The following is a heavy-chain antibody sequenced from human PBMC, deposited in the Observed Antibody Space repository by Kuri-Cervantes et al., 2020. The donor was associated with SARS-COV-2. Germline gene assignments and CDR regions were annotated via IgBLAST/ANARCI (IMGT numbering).Heavy chain of an antibody. CDR3: ARACQGDYGDYVRGAYYYYYMDV. Sequence: SETLSLTCIVSGDSMSSYYWGWIRQPAGKGLEWIGRIYASRSTNYNPSLKSRVTISVDTSKNQFSLKLTSVTAADTAVYYCARACQGDYGDYVRGAYYYYYMDVWGKGTTVTVSS. J-gene: IGHJ6*03. D-gene: IGHD4-17*01. CDR2: IYASRST. CDR1: GDSMSSYY. V-gene: IGHV4-4*07.